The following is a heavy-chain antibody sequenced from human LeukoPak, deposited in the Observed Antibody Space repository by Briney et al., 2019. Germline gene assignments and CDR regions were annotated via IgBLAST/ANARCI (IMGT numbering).Heavy chain of an antibody. Sequence: GGSLRLSCAASGFTFSSYGMHWVRQAPGKGLEYVSSISTNGGSTNYANSVKGRFTISRDNSKNTLYLQMGSLKTEDMAMYYCARLNSGNYNRGYLDYWGQGTLVTVSS. V-gene: IGHV3-64*01. CDR1: GFTFSSYG. CDR3: ARLNSGNYNRGYLDY. J-gene: IGHJ4*02. CDR2: ISTNGGST. D-gene: IGHD1-26*01.